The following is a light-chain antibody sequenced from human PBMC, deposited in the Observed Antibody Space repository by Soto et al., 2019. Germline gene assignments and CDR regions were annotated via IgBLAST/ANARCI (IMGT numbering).Light chain of an antibody. CDR2: DVS. Sequence: QSALTQPASVSGSPGQSITISCTGTSSDVGGYNYVSWYQQHPGKAPKLMIYDVSNRPSGVSNRFSGSKSGNTASLTISGLQAEDGADYYCSSYTSSSINYVFGTGTKVTVL. CDR3: SSYTSSSINYV. V-gene: IGLV2-14*01. CDR1: SSDVGGYNY. J-gene: IGLJ1*01.